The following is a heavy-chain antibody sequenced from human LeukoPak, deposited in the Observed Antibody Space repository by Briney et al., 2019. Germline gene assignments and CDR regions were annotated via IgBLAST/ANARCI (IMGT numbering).Heavy chain of an antibody. Sequence: SGPTLVNPTQTLTLTCTFSGFSLTSPGEGVGWIRQPPGEPLEFLTLIDNNDDKRYSPSLQSRLTITKDTSENRAALTVTNMDPVDTAKYYCVHSTTLVRGVLYFDFWGLGSWVTVSS. CDR3: VHSTTLVRGVLYFDF. D-gene: IGHD3-10*01. J-gene: IGHJ4*02. V-gene: IGHV2-5*01. CDR1: GFSLTSPGEG. CDR2: IDNNDDK.